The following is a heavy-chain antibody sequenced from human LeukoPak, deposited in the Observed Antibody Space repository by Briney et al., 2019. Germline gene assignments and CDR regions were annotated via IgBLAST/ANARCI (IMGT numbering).Heavy chain of an antibody. D-gene: IGHD4-17*01. V-gene: IGHV1-18*01. CDR1: GYTFTSYG. Sequence: GASVKVSCKASGYTFTSYGISWVRRAPGQGLEWMGWISAYNGNTNYAQKLQGRVTMTTDTSTSTAYMELRSLRSDDTAVYYCARDWSGAYYYGMDVWGQGTTVTVSS. CDR3: ARDWSGAYYYGMDV. CDR2: ISAYNGNT. J-gene: IGHJ6*02.